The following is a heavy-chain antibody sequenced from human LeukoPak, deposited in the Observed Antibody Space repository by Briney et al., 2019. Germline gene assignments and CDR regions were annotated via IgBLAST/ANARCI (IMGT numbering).Heavy chain of an antibody. CDR1: GFTFSSSS. V-gene: IGHV3-21*03. D-gene: IGHD6-13*01. Sequence: GGSLRLSYAASGFTFSSSSMSWVRQAPGKGLEWVSDISGSAGTTSYADSVKGRFTISRDNAKNSLYLQMNSLRAEDTDVYYCARDVTLVNFDYWGQGILVIVSS. J-gene: IGHJ4*02. CDR2: ISGSAGTT. CDR3: ARDVTLVNFDY.